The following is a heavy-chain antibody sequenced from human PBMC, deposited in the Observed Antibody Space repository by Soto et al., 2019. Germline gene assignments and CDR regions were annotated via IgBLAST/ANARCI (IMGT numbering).Heavy chain of an antibody. CDR3: ARDRDPIVGATPDDY. Sequence: EVQLVESGGGLVQPGGSLRLSCAASGFTFSSYSMKWVRQAPGKGLEWVSYISSSSSTIYYADSVKGRFTISRDNAKNSLYLQMNSLRDEDTAVYYCARDRDPIVGATPDDYWGQGTLVTVSS. J-gene: IGHJ4*02. CDR1: GFTFSSYS. CDR2: ISSSSSTI. V-gene: IGHV3-48*02. D-gene: IGHD1-26*01.